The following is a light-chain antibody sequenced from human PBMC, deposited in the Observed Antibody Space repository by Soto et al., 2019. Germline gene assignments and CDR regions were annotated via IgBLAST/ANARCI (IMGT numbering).Light chain of an antibody. V-gene: IGKV1D-16*01. CDR1: QGIRSW. J-gene: IGKJ1*01. CDR3: QQYNSYST. Sequence: DIQMTQSPSSVSSSVGDRVTITCRASQGIRSWLAWYQQKPGKAPKLLIYAASSLQSGVPSRFSGSGSGTEFTLTISSLQSEDFATYYCQQYNSYSTFGQGTKVDIK. CDR2: AAS.